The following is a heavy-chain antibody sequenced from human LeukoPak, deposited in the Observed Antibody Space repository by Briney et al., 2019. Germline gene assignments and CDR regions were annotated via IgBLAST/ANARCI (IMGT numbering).Heavy chain of an antibody. D-gene: IGHD2-15*01. CDR1: GGSISSGAYS. CDR2: IYHSGST. Sequence: SETLSLTCAVSGGSISSGAYSWSWIRQPPGKGLEWIGYIYHSGSTYYNPSLKSRVTISVDRSKNQFSLKLSSVTAADTAVYYCARARVAATGAFDYWGQGTLVTVSS. CDR3: ARARVAATGAFDY. J-gene: IGHJ4*02. V-gene: IGHV4-30-2*01.